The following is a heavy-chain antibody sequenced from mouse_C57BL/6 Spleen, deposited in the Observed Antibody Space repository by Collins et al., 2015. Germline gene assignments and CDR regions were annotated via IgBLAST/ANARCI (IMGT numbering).Heavy chain of an antibody. V-gene: IGHV6-6*02. CDR2: IRLKSDNYAT. CDR1: GFTFSSYW. Sequence: EVKLEESGGGLVQPGGSMKLSCVASGFTFSSYWMSWVRQSPEKGLEWVAEIRLKSDNYATHYAESVKGKFTISRDDSKSRLYLQMNSLRAEDTGIYYCTIGTMTPFAYWGQGTLVTVSA. D-gene: IGHD2-4*01. CDR3: TIGTMTPFAY. J-gene: IGHJ3*01.